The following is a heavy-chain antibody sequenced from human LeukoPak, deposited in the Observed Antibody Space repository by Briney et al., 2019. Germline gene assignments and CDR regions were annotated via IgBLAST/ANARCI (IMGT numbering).Heavy chain of an antibody. CDR2: IWYDGSNK. J-gene: IGHJ3*02. Sequence: QTGGSLRLSCAASGCTFSSYGMHWVRQAPGKGLEWVAVIWYDGSNKYYADSVKGRFTISRDNSKNTLYLQMNSLRAEETAVYYCARGLVGATSAFDIWGQGTMVTASS. V-gene: IGHV3-33*01. CDR3: ARGLVGATSAFDI. D-gene: IGHD1-26*01. CDR1: GCTFSSYG.